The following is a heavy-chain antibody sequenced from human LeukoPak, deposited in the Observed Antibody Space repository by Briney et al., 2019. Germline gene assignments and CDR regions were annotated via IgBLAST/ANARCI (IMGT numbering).Heavy chain of an antibody. CDR1: GFTFRSYN. CDR3: ARDRTSSSSFSSGY. D-gene: IGHD6-13*01. CDR2: IKSDNSYI. J-gene: IGHJ4*02. V-gene: IGHV3-21*01. Sequence: PGGSLRLSCAASGFTFRSYNMNWVRQAPGKGLEWVSFIKSDNSYIFYADSVKGRFTISRDNAKNSLYLQMNSLRAEDTAVYYCARDRTSSSSFSSGYWGQGTLVTVSS.